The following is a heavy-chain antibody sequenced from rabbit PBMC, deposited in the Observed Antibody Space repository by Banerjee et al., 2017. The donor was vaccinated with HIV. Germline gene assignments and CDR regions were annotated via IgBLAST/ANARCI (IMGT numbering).Heavy chain of an antibody. Sequence: QEQLEESGGDLVKPEGSLTLTCTASGFDFSSNYWTCWVRQAPGKGLEWIACINTGRGSTYYASWAKGRFTISKTSSTTVTLQMTSLTAADTATYFCARRISSGYVAWNLWGQGTLVTVS. D-gene: IGHD1-1*01. CDR3: ARRISSGYVAWNL. CDR1: GFDFSSNYW. J-gene: IGHJ4*01. V-gene: IGHV1S45*01. CDR2: INTGRGST.